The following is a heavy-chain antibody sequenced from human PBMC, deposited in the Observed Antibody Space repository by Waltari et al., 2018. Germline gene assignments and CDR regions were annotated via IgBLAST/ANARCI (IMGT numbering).Heavy chain of an antibody. Sequence: QVQLVQSGAEVRKPGASVKVSCKASGYTFSNYGIAWVRQAPGQALEWMGWIRGYDDDTKYAREFEGRLTVTTDTSTNTAHMELMSLRSDDTAVYYCARLYDASAYYNTYLDPWGQGALVTVSS. D-gene: IGHD3-22*01. V-gene: IGHV1-18*01. CDR3: ARLYDASAYYNTYLDP. CDR2: IRGYDDDT. CDR1: GYTFSNYG. J-gene: IGHJ5*02.